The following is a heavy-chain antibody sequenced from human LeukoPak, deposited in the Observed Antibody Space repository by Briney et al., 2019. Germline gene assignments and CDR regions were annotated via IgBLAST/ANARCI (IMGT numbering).Heavy chain of an antibody. J-gene: IGHJ1*01. Sequence: GESLKISCKGSGYNFPSNWIGWVRQMPGKGLEWMGIIYPGDSDTRYSPSFQGQVTISADKSISTAYLHWSSLKASDTAIYYCVTYAGTSSKYCQNWGQGTLVTVSS. CDR1: GYNFPSNW. V-gene: IGHV5-51*01. CDR2: IYPGDSDT. CDR3: VTYAGTSSKYCQN. D-gene: IGHD3-10*01.